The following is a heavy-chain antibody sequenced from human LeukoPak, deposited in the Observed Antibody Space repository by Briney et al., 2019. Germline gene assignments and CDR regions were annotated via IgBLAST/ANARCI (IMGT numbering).Heavy chain of an antibody. CDR2: ISANGGGT. V-gene: IGHV3-23*01. J-gene: IGHJ4*02. CDR1: GFTFSNYA. CDR3: AKDHYWSIDY. Sequence: GGSLRLSCAASGFTFSNYAMSWVRQAPGKGLEWVSAISANGGGTYYADSVKGRFTISRDIAKNTLYLQMNSLRAEDTGVYYCAKDHYWSIDYWGRGTLVTVSS. D-gene: IGHD3-3*01.